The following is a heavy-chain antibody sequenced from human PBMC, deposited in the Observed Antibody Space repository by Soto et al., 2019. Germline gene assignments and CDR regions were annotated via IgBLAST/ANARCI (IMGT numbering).Heavy chain of an antibody. V-gene: IGHV3-23*01. CDR1: VFPFCSFS. J-gene: IGHJ4*02. Sequence: SLRLSCATAVFPFCSFSLSWVRQAPGKGLEWVSAISGSGDGTDYADSVKGRFTISRDNSKNTLYLQMNSLRAEDTAVYYCAGPGYSSQDYWGQGALVTVSS. D-gene: IGHD5-18*01. CDR2: ISGSGDGT. CDR3: AGPGYSSQDY.